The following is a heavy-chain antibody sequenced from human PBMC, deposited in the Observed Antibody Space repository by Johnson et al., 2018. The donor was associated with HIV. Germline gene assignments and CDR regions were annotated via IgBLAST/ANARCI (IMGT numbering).Heavy chain of an antibody. CDR3: AKGKDVHYNFWSGSETAFDI. J-gene: IGHJ3*02. V-gene: IGHV3-30*02. CDR2: IRYDGSDK. CDR1: GFSFSSYG. D-gene: IGHD3-3*01. Sequence: QVQLVESGGGVVQPGGSLRLSCVASGFSFSSYGTHWVRQAPGKGLEWVAFIRYDGSDKYYADSVKGRFNISRDNSNNKLYLQVSSLRPEDTGVYYCAKGKDVHYNFWSGSETAFDIWGQGTMVTVSS.